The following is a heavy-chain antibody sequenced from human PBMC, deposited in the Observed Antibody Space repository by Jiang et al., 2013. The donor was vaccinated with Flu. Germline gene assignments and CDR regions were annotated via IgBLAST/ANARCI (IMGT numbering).Heavy chain of an antibody. J-gene: IGHJ6*02. CDR3: ARVKKGVWLRGMDV. V-gene: IGHV1-18*01. Sequence: WMGWISAYNGNTNYAQKLQGRVTMTTDTSTSTAYMELRSLRSDDTAVYYCARVKKGVWLRGMDVWGQGTTVTVSS. D-gene: IGHD5-24*01. CDR2: ISAYNGNT.